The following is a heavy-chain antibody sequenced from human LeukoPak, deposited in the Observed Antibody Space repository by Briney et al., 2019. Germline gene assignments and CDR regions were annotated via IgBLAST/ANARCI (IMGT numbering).Heavy chain of an antibody. D-gene: IGHD5-12*01. CDR1: GFTVSSSY. V-gene: IGHV3-66*02. Sequence: GGSLRLSCAASGFTVSSSYMSWVRQAPGRGLEWVSVIYSGGSTYYADSVKGRFTISRDNSKNTLYLQMNSLRAEDTAVYYCARDRWVGGYDYFDYWGQGTLVTVSS. J-gene: IGHJ4*02. CDR2: IYSGGST. CDR3: ARDRWVGGYDYFDY.